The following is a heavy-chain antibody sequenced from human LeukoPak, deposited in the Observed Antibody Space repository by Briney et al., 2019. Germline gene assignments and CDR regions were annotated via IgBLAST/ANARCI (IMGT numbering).Heavy chain of an antibody. CDR3: AISGSSYYYSMDV. J-gene: IGHJ6*02. D-gene: IGHD1-26*01. CDR1: GFTVSSNY. Sequence: GGSLRLSCAASGFTVSSNYMSWVRQAPGKGLEWVSVTYTGGSTHYAESVKGRFTISRQNSKNTLYLQMNSLRPEDTAVYYCAISGSSYYYSMDVWGQGATVTVSS. CDR2: TYTGGST. V-gene: IGHV3-53*04.